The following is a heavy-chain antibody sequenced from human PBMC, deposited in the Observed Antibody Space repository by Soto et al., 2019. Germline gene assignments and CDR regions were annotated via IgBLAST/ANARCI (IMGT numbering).Heavy chain of an antibody. CDR2: IKSKTDGGTT. D-gene: IGHD3-3*01. CDR1: GFTFSNAW. CDR3: TTGRITIFGVVDPYGMDV. V-gene: IGHV3-15*07. J-gene: IGHJ6*02. Sequence: GGSLRLSCAASGFTFSNAWMNWVRQAPGKGLEWVGRIKSKTDGGTTDYAAPVKGRFTISRDDSKNTLYLQMNSLKTEDTAVYYCTTGRITIFGVVDPYGMDVWGQGTTVTVSS.